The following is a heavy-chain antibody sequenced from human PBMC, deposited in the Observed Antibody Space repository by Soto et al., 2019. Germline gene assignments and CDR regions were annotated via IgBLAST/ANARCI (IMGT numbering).Heavy chain of an antibody. D-gene: IGHD3-10*01. CDR1: GASMSSGVYS. CDR2: MYDTGST. V-gene: IGHV4-30-2*01. CDR3: ARDRGTGSFYPT. Sequence: QLQLQESGSGLVKPSQTLSLTCAVSGASMSSGVYSWSWIRQPPGKGLEWIGYMYDTGSTYYNPSLKPRVTISADMSKNHLSLKLTSVTAADTAVYYCARDRGTGSFYPTWGQGILVTVSS. J-gene: IGHJ5*02.